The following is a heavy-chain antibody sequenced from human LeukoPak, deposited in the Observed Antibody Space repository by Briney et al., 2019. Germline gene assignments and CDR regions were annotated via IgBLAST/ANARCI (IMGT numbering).Heavy chain of an antibody. CDR3: ARDRYYYDSSGYKEYYYYGMDV. Sequence: GGSLRLSCAASGFTFSSYAMHWVRQAPGKGLEWLAVISYDGSNKYYADSVKGRFTISRDNSKNTLYLQMNSLRAEDTAVYYCARDRYYYDSSGYKEYYYYGMDVWGQGTTVTVSS. CDR2: ISYDGSNK. V-gene: IGHV3-30-3*01. D-gene: IGHD3-22*01. J-gene: IGHJ6*02. CDR1: GFTFSSYA.